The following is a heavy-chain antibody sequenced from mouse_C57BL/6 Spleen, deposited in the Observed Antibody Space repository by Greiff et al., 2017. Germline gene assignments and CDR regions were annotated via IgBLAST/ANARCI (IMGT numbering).Heavy chain of an antibody. CDR1: GYTFTSYG. CDR3: SRSDYGSNNWYFDV. Sequence: QVQLQQSGAELARPGASVKLSCKASGYTFTSYGISWVQQRTGQGLEWIGEIYPRSGNTYYNEKFKGKATLTADKSSSTAYLELRSLTSEDSAVYFCSRSDYGSNNWYFDVWGTGTTVTVSS. J-gene: IGHJ1*03. D-gene: IGHD1-1*01. V-gene: IGHV1-81*01. CDR2: IYPRSGNT.